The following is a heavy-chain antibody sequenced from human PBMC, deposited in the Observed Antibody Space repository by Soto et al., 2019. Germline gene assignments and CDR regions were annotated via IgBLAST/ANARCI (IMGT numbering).Heavy chain of an antibody. CDR2: IKQDGSEK. D-gene: IGHD3-22*01. J-gene: IGHJ4*02. V-gene: IGHV3-7*01. Sequence: APGKGLEWVANIKQDGSEKYYVDSVKGRFTISRDNAKNSLYLQMNSPRAEDTAVYYCASHSNGYKYWGQGTLVTVSS. CDR3: ASHSNGYKY.